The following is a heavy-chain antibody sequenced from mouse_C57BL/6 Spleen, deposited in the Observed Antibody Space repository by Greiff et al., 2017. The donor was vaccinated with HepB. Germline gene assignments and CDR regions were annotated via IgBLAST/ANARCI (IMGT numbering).Heavy chain of an antibody. CDR2: INPNNGGT. V-gene: IGHV1-26*01. J-gene: IGHJ1*03. CDR3: ARSRRGGYFDV. Sequence: EVQLQQSGPELVKPGASVKISCKASGYTFTDYYMNWVKQSHGKSLEWIGDINPNNGGTSYNQKFKGKATLTVDKSSSTAYMELRSLTSEDSAVYYCARSRRGGYFDVWGTGTTVTVSS. CDR1: GYTFTDYY. D-gene: IGHD3-3*01.